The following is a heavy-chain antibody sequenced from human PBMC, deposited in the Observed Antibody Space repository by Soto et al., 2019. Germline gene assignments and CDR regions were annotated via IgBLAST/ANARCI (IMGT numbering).Heavy chain of an antibody. CDR3: AKDDQFFDGLLPNGPHGGVFDI. D-gene: IGHD3-9*01. CDR1: GFTFSTYA. J-gene: IGHJ3*02. V-gene: IGHV3-23*01. CDR2: ISGSGSST. Sequence: GGSLRLSCAASGFTFSTYAMSWVRQAPGKGLEWVSAISGSGSSTYYADSVRGRFTISRDNSKNTLYLQMNSLRAEDTAVYYWAKDDQFFDGLLPNGPHGGVFDIWGKGTMVPV.